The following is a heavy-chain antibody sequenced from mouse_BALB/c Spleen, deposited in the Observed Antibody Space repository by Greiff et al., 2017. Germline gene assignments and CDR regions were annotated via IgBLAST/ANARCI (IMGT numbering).Heavy chain of an antibody. CDR3: ASYYDYFDY. CDR1: GFNIKDTY. V-gene: IGHV14-3*02. Sequence: EVKLVESGAELVKPGASVKLSCTASGFNIKDTYMHWVKQRPEQGLEWIGRIDPANGNTKYDPKFQGKATITADTSSNTAYLQLSSLTSEDTAVYYCASYYDYFDYWGQGTTLTVSS. CDR2: IDPANGNT. D-gene: IGHD2-4*01. J-gene: IGHJ2*01.